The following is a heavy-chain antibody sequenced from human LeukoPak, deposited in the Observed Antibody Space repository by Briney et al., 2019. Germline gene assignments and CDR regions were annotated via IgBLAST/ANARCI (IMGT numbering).Heavy chain of an antibody. CDR2: IYYSGST. D-gene: IGHD3-3*01. Sequence: SETLSLTCTVSGGSISSYYWSWIRRPPGKGLEWIGYIYYSGSTNYNPSLKSRVTISVDTSKNQFSLKLSSVTAADTAVYYCARWIFRDAYDAFDIWGQGTMVTVSS. V-gene: IGHV4-59*01. CDR3: ARWIFRDAYDAFDI. J-gene: IGHJ3*02. CDR1: GGSISSYY.